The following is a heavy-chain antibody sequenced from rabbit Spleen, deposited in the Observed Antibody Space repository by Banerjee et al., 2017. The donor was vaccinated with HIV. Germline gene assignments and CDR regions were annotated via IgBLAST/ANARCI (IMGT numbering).Heavy chain of an antibody. V-gene: IGHV1S45*01. CDR2: INTATGKG. Sequence: QEQLEESGGGLVKPEGSLTLTCKASGFSFSDRDVMCWVRQAPGKGLEWIACINTATGKGVYASWAKGRFTISKASSATVTLQMTSLTAVDTATYFCARDLPGVIGWNFNLWGQGPLVTVS. D-gene: IGHD1-1*01. J-gene: IGHJ4*01. CDR1: GFSFSDRDV. CDR3: ARDLPGVIGWNFNL.